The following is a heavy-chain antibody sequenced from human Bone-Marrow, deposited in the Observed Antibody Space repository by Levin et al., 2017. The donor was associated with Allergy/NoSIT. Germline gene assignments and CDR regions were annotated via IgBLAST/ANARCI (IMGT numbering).Heavy chain of an antibody. CDR1: GFTFSSYA. D-gene: IGHD2-15*01. CDR3: AKDRLASAHIVVVVAARLPPRFDP. J-gene: IGHJ5*02. CDR2: ISGSGGST. V-gene: IGHV3-23*01. Sequence: GESLKISCAASGFTFSSYAMSWVRQAPGKGLEWVSAISGSGGSTYYADSVKGRFTISRDNSKNTLYLQMNSLRAEDTAVYYCAKDRLASAHIVVVVAARLPPRFDPWGQGTLVTVSS.